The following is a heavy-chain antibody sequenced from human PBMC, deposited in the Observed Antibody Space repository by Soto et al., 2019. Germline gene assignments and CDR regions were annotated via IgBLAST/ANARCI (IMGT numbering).Heavy chain of an antibody. V-gene: IGHV3-30*18. Sequence: GGSLRLSCVVSGFTFSNYGIHWVRQPPGKGLEWVALISDDGDKRYYADSVRGRLIISRDNSKDTLYLQMNSLGPDDPAVYFCAKARVRIVGANSFDYWGQGTPVTVSS. D-gene: IGHD1-26*01. CDR2: ISDDGDKR. CDR1: GFTFSNYG. CDR3: AKARVRIVGANSFDY. J-gene: IGHJ4*02.